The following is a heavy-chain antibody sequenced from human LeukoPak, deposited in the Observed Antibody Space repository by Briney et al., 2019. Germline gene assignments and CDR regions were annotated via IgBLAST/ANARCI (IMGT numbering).Heavy chain of an antibody. CDR1: GFTFTDHY. CDR3: ARDFDWGPDY. V-gene: IGHV1-2*02. J-gene: IGHJ4*02. Sequence: ASVKVSCKTSGFTFTDHYFHWVRQAPGQGLEWMGWINGKRGDTNYARKFQDRVTMTRDTSISTFYIQLSSLTADDTAVYYCARDFDWGPDYWGQGTLVTVSS. CDR2: INGKRGDT. D-gene: IGHD3-9*01.